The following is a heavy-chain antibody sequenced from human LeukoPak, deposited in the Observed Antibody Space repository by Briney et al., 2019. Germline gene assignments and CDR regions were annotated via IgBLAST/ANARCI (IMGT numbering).Heavy chain of an antibody. V-gene: IGHV4-4*03. CDR3: SREDGAFSAFGY. J-gene: IGHJ4*02. Sequence: PPETLSLTCGVSGGSISNTTLWSWVPQPPGQGLEWIGEITLTGLTHYNPSLESRVTVSLDKSKNQLSLNLTSVTAADTAVYYCSREDGAFSAFGYWGQGTLVTVLS. D-gene: IGHD5-24*01. CDR2: ITLTGLT. CDR1: GGSISNTTL.